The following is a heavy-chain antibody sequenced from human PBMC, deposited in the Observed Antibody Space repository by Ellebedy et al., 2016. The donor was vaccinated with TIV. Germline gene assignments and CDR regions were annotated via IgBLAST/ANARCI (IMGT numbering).Heavy chain of an antibody. V-gene: IGHV4-4*02. CDR1: GGSISSTNW. Sequence: MPSETLSLTCAVSGGSISSTNWWNWLRQAPGKGLEWIGEIHHGGSTNYNPSLKSRVTISVDKSKNQFSLNLNSVTAADTAVYYCAGTSIGSFDFWGQGTMVTVSS. CDR3: AGTSIGSFDF. D-gene: IGHD1-1*01. CDR2: IHHGGST. J-gene: IGHJ3*01.